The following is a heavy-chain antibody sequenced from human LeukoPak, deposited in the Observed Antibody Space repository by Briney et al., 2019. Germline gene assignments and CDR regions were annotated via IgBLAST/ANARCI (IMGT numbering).Heavy chain of an antibody. CDR2: IRYDGSNK. CDR3: AKDRRYYDSSGYSNDAFDI. CDR1: GFTFSSYG. D-gene: IGHD3-22*01. J-gene: IGHJ3*02. Sequence: GGSLRLSCAASGFTFSSYGMHWVRQAPGKGLEWVAFIRYDGSNKYYADSVKGRFTISRDNPKNTLYLQMNSLRAEDTAVYYCAKDRRYYDSSGYSNDAFDIWGQGTMVTVSS. V-gene: IGHV3-30*02.